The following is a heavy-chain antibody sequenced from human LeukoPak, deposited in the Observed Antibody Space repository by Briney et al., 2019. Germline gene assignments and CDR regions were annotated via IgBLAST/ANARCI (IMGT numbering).Heavy chain of an antibody. V-gene: IGHV3-23*01. CDR2: IIGSGGST. CDR1: GFTFSGYA. Sequence: PGGSLRLSCAASGFTFSGYAMSWVRQAPGKGLEWVSAIIGSGGSTYCADSVKGRFTISRDNSKNTLFLQMNSLSAEGTAVYYCAKSNSFDYWGQGTLVTVSS. CDR3: AKSNSFDY. J-gene: IGHJ4*02.